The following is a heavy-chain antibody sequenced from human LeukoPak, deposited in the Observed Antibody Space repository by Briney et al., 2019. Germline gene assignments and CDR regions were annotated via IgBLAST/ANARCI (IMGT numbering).Heavy chain of an antibody. CDR1: GFTFSSYA. Sequence: GGSLILSCAASGFTFSSYAMSWVRRAPQKGLEWVSAISGIGGSTYYADSLKGRFTISRDNPKNTLYLQMNSLSAEDTAVYYCAKVNGDMITFGGVIDPTQPYVDYRGQGTLVTVSS. J-gene: IGHJ4*02. D-gene: IGHD3-16*02. V-gene: IGHV3-23*01. CDR2: ISGIGGST. CDR3: AKVNGDMITFGGVIDPTQPYVDY.